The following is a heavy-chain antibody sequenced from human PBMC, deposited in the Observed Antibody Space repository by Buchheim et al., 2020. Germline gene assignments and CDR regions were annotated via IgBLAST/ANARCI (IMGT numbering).Heavy chain of an antibody. CDR3: ARGIANGVDV. J-gene: IGHJ6*02. D-gene: IGHD2-21*01. Sequence: QVQLVQSGAEVQKPGASVKVSCKASGYTFTGYHINWVRQATGQGLEWMGWMSPNTGSTGYAQKFQGRVTMTRDTSITTAYLELSSLTSEDTGVYYCARGIANGVDVWGQGAT. V-gene: IGHV1-8*01. CDR1: GYTFTGYH. CDR2: MSPNTGST.